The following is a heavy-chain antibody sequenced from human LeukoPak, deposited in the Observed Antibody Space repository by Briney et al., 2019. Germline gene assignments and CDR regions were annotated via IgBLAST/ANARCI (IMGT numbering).Heavy chain of an antibody. V-gene: IGHV4-39*01. Sequence: ASETLSLTCTVSCGSIISSSYYWGWIRQPPGKRLEWIGSIYYSGSTYYNPSLKSRVTISVDTSKNQFSLKLSSVTAAATAVYYCAGLPLTRAMDYYDSSGIVDYWSQGTLVTVSS. D-gene: IGHD3-22*01. CDR3: AGLPLTRAMDYYDSSGIVDY. CDR2: IYYSGST. J-gene: IGHJ4*02. CDR1: CGSIISSSYY.